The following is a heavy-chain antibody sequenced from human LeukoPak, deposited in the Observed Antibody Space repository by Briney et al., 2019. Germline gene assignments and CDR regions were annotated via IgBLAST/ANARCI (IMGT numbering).Heavy chain of an antibody. CDR3: ARGGGRYCSSTSCYVGY. J-gene: IGHJ4*02. Sequence: PSETLSLTCAVYGGSFSGYYCSSIRHPPGNWLEWIGEINHIGSANFNPSLKSRVTISVDTSKNQFSLKLSSVTAADTAVYYCARGGGRYCSSTSCYVGYWGQGTLVTVSS. V-gene: IGHV4-34*01. CDR1: GGSFSGYY. CDR2: INHIGSA. D-gene: IGHD2-2*01.